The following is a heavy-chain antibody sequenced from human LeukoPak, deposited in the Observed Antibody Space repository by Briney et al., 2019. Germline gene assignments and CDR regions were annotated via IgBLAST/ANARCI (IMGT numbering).Heavy chain of an antibody. CDR1: GFTFSSYV. J-gene: IGHJ4*02. CDR2: ISYDGSNK. CDR3: AKEGSVSPYYFDY. D-gene: IGHD1-14*01. Sequence: GGSLRLSCAASGFTFSSYVMHWVRQAPGKGLEWVAVISYDGSNKYYADSVKGRFTISRDNSKNTLYLQMNSLRAEDTAVYCCAKEGSVSPYYFDYWGQGTLVTVSS. V-gene: IGHV3-30*18.